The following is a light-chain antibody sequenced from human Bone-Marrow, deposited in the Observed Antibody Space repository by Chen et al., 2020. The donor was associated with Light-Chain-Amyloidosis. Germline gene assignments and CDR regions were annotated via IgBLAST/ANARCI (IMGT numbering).Light chain of an antibody. V-gene: IGLV3-25*03. J-gene: IGLJ2*01. Sequence: SYDLTQPPSVYVSLGQTDRITCSGDDLPTKYAYWYQQKPGQAPVLVIHRDTERPSGISERFSGSSSGTTATLTISGVQAEDEADYHCQSADSSGTYEVIFGGGTKLTVL. CDR3: QSADSSGTYEVI. CDR1: DLPTKY. CDR2: RDT.